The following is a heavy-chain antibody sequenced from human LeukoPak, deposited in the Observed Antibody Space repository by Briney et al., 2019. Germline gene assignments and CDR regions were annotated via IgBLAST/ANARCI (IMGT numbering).Heavy chain of an antibody. J-gene: IGHJ4*02. V-gene: IGHV3-23*01. CDR3: AKGAYDYIEIAYFDY. D-gene: IGHD5-12*01. CDR2: IIGSSGST. CDR1: GFSFNNYV. Sequence: GGSLRLSCVASGFSFNNYVMNWVRQAPGKGLEWVSLIIGSSGSTFYADSVKGRFTISRDKSKNTLYLQMNSLRAEDTAVYYCAKGAYDYIEIAYFDYWGQGSLVTVSS.